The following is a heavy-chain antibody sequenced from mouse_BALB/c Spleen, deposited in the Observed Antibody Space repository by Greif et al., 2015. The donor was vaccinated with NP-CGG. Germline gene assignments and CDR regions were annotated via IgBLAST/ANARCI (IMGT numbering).Heavy chain of an antibody. J-gene: IGHJ3*01. CDR3: AREGVLLRLRWFAY. D-gene: IGHD1-2*01. CDR2: INPYNDGT. V-gene: IGHV1-14*01. Sequence: VQLQQSGPELVKPGASVKMSCKASGYTFTSYVMHWVKQKPGQGLEWIGYINPYNDGTKYNEKFKGKATLTSDKSSSTAYMERSSLTSEDSAVYYCAREGVLLRLRWFAYWGQGTLVTVSA. CDR1: GYTFTSYV.